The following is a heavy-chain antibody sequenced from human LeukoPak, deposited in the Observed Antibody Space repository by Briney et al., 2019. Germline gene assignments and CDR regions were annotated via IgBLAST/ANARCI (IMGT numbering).Heavy chain of an antibody. CDR3: AREVAGPYDY. Sequence: SETLSLTCTVSGGSISSSSYYWGWIRQPPGKGLEWIGNIYYSGSTYYNPSLKSRVTISVDTSKNQFSLKLSSVTAADTAVYYCAREVAGPYDYWGQGTLVTVSS. CDR1: GGSISSSSYY. D-gene: IGHD6-19*01. CDR2: IYYSGST. J-gene: IGHJ4*02. V-gene: IGHV4-39*07.